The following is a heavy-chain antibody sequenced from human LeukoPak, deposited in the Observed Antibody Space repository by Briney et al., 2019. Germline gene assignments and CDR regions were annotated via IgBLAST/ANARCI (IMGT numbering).Heavy chain of an antibody. D-gene: IGHD3/OR15-3a*01. Sequence: GGPLRLSCAASGFTFSSLYMHWVRQAPGKGLVWVSRINSDGSSTNYADSVKGRFTISRDNAKNTLFLQMNSLRAEDTAVYYCTRDWTARSNAFDIWGQGTMVTATS. CDR1: GFTFSSLY. J-gene: IGHJ3*02. CDR3: TRDWTARSNAFDI. V-gene: IGHV3-74*01. CDR2: INSDGSST.